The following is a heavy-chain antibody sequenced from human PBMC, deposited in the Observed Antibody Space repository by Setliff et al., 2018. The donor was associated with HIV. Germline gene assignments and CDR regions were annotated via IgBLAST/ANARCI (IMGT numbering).Heavy chain of an antibody. CDR3: ARGRHAVVVTALEHDY. V-gene: IGHV1-18*04. D-gene: IGHD2-21*02. Sequence: ASVKVSCKASGYSFTDYYIHWVRQAPGQGLEWMGWISPYNGNTNYAQKLQGRVTMTTDTSTSTAYMDLRSLISDDTAVYYCARGRHAVVVTALEHDYWGQGTLVTVSS. CDR2: ISPYNGNT. J-gene: IGHJ4*02. CDR1: GYSFTDYY.